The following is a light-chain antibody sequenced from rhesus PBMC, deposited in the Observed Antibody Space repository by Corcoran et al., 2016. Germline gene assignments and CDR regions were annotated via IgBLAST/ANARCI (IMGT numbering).Light chain of an antibody. CDR3: QQYNNSPPS. Sequence: DIHMTQSPSSLSAFVGDRVTITCRASQGINNYLRWSQQKPGKAPKVLIFSVSNLQTGVPSRFSGTRSGTDYSLTISSLQPEDIGTYYCQQYNNSPPSFGGGTKVELK. V-gene: IGKV1-66*01. CDR2: SVS. J-gene: IGKJ4*01. CDR1: QGINNY.